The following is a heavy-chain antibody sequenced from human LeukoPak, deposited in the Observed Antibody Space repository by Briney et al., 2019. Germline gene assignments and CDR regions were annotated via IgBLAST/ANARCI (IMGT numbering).Heavy chain of an antibody. CDR2: INPNSGGT. D-gene: IGHD3-3*01. V-gene: IGHV1-2*06. J-gene: IGHJ5*02. Sequence: GASVKVSCKASGYTFTGYYMHWVRQAPGQGLERMGRINPNSGGTNYAQKFQGRVTMTRDTSISTAYMELSRLRSDDTAVYYCARDAFPLYDFWSGYPLFWFDPWGQGTLVTVSS. CDR1: GYTFTGYY. CDR3: ARDAFPLYDFWSGYPLFWFDP.